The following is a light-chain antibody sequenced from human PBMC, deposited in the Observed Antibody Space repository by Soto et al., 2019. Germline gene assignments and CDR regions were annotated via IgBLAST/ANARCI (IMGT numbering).Light chain of an antibody. CDR2: GVS. J-gene: IGLJ2*01. CDR3: SSYTGSSTLL. V-gene: IGLV2-14*03. CDR1: SSDVGGYNY. Sequence: QSARTQPASVSGSPGQSITISCTGTSSDVGGYNYVSWYQHHPGKAPELMIYGVSNRPSGVSNRFSGSKSGNTASLTISGLQAEDEADYYCSSYTGSSTLLFGGGTKLTVL.